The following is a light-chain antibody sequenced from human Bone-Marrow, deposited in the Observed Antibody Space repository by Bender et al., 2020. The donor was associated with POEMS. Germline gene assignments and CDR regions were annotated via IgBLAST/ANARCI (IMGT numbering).Light chain of an antibody. CDR3: CSYAGSYTLA. Sequence: SNDLTQPHSASVAPGQTARITCEGDKIESNSVHWYQQMPGQAPVLVVYDYSHRPSGIPERFSGSKSGNTASLTISGLHAEDEADYYCCSYAGSYTLAFGGGTKLTVL. J-gene: IGLJ2*01. CDR1: KIESNS. V-gene: IGLV3-21*02. CDR2: DYS.